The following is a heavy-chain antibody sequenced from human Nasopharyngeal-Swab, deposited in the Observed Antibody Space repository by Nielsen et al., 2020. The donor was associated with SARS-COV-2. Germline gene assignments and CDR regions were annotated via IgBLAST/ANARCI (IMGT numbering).Heavy chain of an antibody. D-gene: IGHD2/OR15-2a*01. Sequence: WILQPPGKGLEWVSAISGSGGSTYYADSVKGRFTISRDNSKNTLSLQMNSLRAEDTAVYYCAKDLRGPYFFWGQGTLVTVSS. J-gene: IGHJ4*02. V-gene: IGHV3-23*01. CDR2: ISGSGGST. CDR3: AKDLRGPYFF.